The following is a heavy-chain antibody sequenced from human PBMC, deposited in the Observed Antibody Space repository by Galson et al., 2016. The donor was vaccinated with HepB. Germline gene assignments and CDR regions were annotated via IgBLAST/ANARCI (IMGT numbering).Heavy chain of an antibody. Sequence: SLRLSCAASRFTFSRYGMHWVRQAPGKGLEWVGRIKRKTDGGTTDYAAPVEGRFTISRDDSKNTLYLQMNNLKNEDTAVYYCTTYYGNILTAYRWFDPWGQGTLVTVSS. CDR3: TTYYGNILTAYRWFDP. CDR2: IKRKTDGGTT. D-gene: IGHD3-9*01. J-gene: IGHJ5*02. V-gene: IGHV3-15*01. CDR1: RFTFSRYG.